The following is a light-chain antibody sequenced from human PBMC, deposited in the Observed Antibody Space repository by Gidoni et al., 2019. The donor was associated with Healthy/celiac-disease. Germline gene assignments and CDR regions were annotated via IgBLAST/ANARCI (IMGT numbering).Light chain of an antibody. CDR2: WAS. V-gene: IGKV4-1*01. Sequence: DIVMTQSQDSMAVSLGERATINCKSSQSVLYSSNNKNYLAWYQQKPGQPPKLLIYWASTRESGVPDRFSGSGSGTDFTLPISSLQAEDVAVYYCQQYYSTPFTFXPXTKVDIK. J-gene: IGKJ3*01. CDR1: QSVLYSSNNKNY. CDR3: QQYYSTPFT.